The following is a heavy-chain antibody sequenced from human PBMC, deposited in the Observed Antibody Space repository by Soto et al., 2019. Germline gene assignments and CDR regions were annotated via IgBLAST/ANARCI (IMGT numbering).Heavy chain of an antibody. J-gene: IGHJ4*02. CDR3: AKDAIVSGNWNDDAALNFDY. V-gene: IGHV3-30*18. D-gene: IGHD1-1*01. CDR1: GFTFSSYG. Sequence: QVQLVESGGGVVQPGRSLRLSCAASGFTFSSYGMHWVRQAPGKGLEWVAVISHDGSNKYYADSVKGRFTISRDNSKNTLYLQMNSLRAEDTAVYYCAKDAIVSGNWNDDAALNFDYWGQGTLVTVSS. CDR2: ISHDGSNK.